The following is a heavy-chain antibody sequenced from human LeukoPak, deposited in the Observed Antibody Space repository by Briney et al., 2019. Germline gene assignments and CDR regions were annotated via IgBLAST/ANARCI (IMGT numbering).Heavy chain of an antibody. Sequence: SETLSLTCTVSGGSISSGGYYWSWIRQHPGKGLEWIGYIYYSGSTYYNPSLKSRVTISVDTSKNQFSLKLSSVTAADTAVYYCARHEWFGETLWGQGTLVTVSS. D-gene: IGHD3-10*01. CDR2: IYYSGST. CDR3: ARHEWFGETL. V-gene: IGHV4-31*03. CDR1: GGSISSGGYY. J-gene: IGHJ4*02.